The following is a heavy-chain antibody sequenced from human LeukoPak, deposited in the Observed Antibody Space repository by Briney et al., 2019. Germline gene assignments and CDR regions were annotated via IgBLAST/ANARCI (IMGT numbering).Heavy chain of an antibody. D-gene: IGHD2-2*01. CDR1: GFTFRSYG. CDR3: AKALPPGLCDY. CDR2: ISYDGSNK. V-gene: IGHV3-30*18. J-gene: IGHJ4*02. Sequence: GRPLRLSCAASGFTFRSYGMHWVRKALGKGLEGVAVISYDGSNKYYADPVKGRFTISRENFKNTLYLQMNSLRAEDTAVYYCAKALPPGLCDYWGQGTLVTVSS.